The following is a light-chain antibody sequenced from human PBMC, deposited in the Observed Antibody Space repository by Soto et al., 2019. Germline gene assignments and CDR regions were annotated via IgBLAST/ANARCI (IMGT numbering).Light chain of an antibody. V-gene: IGLV1-44*01. CDR2: SNN. CDR1: TSNIGSNS. J-gene: IGLJ7*01. CDR3: ATWDDSLNGPM. Sequence: QSVLTQPPSASGTPGQRVTISCSGGTSNIGSNSVYWYQQLPGRAPKLLIYSNNQRPSGVPDRFSGSKSGTSASLAISGLQSEDEADYYCATWDDSLNGPMFGGGTQLTVL.